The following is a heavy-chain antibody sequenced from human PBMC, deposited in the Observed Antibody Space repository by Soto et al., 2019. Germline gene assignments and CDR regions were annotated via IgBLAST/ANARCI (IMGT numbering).Heavy chain of an antibody. J-gene: IGHJ4*01. CDR2: IYYSGST. V-gene: IGHV4-39*01. Sequence: SETLSLTCTVSGGSISSSSYYWGWIRQPPGKGLEWIGSIYYSGSTYYNPSLKSRVTISVDTSKNQFSLKLSSVTAADTAVYYCARRRDYDILTGYPSWFDYWGQGTLVTVFS. D-gene: IGHD3-9*01. CDR3: ARRRDYDILTGYPSWFDY. CDR1: GGSISSSSYY.